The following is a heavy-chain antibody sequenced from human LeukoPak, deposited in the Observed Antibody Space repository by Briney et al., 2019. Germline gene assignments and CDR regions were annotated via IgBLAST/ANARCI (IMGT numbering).Heavy chain of an antibody. CDR3: AKIPSSIAAVGYFDY. CDR1: GFTFSSYA. J-gene: IGHJ4*02. CDR2: ISGSGGST. D-gene: IGHD6-6*01. V-gene: IGHV3-23*01. Sequence: GGSLRLSCAASGFTFSSYAMSWVRQAPGKGLEWVSAISGSGGSTYYADSVKGRFTISRDNSKNTLYLQLNSLRAEDTAVYYCAKIPSSIAAVGYFDYWGQGTLVTVSS.